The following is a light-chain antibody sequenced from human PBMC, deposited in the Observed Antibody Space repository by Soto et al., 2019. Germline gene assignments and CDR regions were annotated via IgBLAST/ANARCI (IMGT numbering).Light chain of an antibody. CDR2: DVS. CDR1: SSDVGGYKY. CDR3: CLYAGSNTFVV. V-gene: IGLV2-11*01. Sequence: QPVLTQPRSVSGSPGQSVTISCTGTSSDVGGYKYVSWYQQHPDKAPKLMIYDVSKRPSGVPDRFSGSKSGNTASLSISGLQAEDEADYYCCLYAGSNTFVVFGGGTKLTVL. J-gene: IGLJ2*01.